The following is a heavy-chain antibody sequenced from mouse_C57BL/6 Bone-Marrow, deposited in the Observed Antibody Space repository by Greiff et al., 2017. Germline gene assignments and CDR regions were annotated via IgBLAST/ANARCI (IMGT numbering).Heavy chain of an antibody. Sequence: VQLQQSGAELARPGASVKLSCKASGYTFTSYGISWVKQRTGQGLEWIGEIYPRSGNTYYNEKFKGKATLTADKSSSTAYMELRSLTAEDSAVYFCARDGSSLYWYFDVWGTGTTVTGSS. CDR3: ARDGSSLYWYFDV. V-gene: IGHV1-81*01. CDR1: GYTFTSYG. CDR2: IYPRSGNT. J-gene: IGHJ1*03. D-gene: IGHD1-1*01.